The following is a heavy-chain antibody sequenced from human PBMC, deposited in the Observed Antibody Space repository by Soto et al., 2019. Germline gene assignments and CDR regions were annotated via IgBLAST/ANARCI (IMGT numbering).Heavy chain of an antibody. Sequence: RASVKVSCKASGGTFSSYAISWVRQAPGQGLEWMGGIIPIFGTANYAQKFQGRVTITADESTSTAYMELSSLRSEDTAVYYCARGALIVVVPAAIDYYYGMDVWGQGTTVTVSS. J-gene: IGHJ6*02. V-gene: IGHV1-69*13. D-gene: IGHD2-2*02. CDR1: GGTFSSYA. CDR2: IIPIFGTA. CDR3: ARGALIVVVPAAIDYYYGMDV.